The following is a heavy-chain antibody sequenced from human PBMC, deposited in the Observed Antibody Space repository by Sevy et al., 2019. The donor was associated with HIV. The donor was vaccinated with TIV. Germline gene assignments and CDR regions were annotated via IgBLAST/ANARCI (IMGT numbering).Heavy chain of an antibody. CDR2: IKLDGSEK. CDR3: ARDCSSTSCLWGLDV. J-gene: IGHJ6*02. V-gene: IGHV3-7*03. CDR1: GFTFSNYC. D-gene: IGHD2-2*01. Sequence: GGSLRVSCAASGFTFSNYCMSWVRQAPGKGLEWVANIKLDGSEKYYVDSVKGRFTISRDNAKNSLYLQMNSLRAEDTAPYYCARDCSSTSCLWGLDVRGQGTTVTVSS.